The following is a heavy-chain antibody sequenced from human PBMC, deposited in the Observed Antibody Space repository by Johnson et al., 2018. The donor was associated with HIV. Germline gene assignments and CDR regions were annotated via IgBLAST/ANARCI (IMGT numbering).Heavy chain of an antibody. Sequence: EVQLVESGGGLVQPGGSLRLSCAASGFTFSDYYMSWIRQAPGKGLEWVSVIYSGGSTYYADSVKGRFTISRDNSKNTLYLRTNSLRVEDTAVYYCARDREYGLAWGWALDIWGQGTTVTVSS. D-gene: IGHD6-19*01. J-gene: IGHJ3*02. CDR2: IYSGGST. CDR3: ARDREYGLAWGWALDI. V-gene: IGHV3-66*02. CDR1: GFTFSDYY.